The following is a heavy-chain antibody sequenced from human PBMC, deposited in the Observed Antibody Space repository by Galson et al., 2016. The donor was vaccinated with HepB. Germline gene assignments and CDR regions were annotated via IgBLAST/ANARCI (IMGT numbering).Heavy chain of an antibody. Sequence: SLRLSCAASGFTFSSYGMHWVRQAPGKGLEWVAFISYDGSNKKYADSVKGRFTISRDNSKKTLYLQMNSLRAEDTAVYYCAKDGRIYCSSASCHDDFHYWGQGTLVTVSS. J-gene: IGHJ4*02. D-gene: IGHD2-2*01. CDR3: AKDGRIYCSSASCHDDFHY. CDR1: GFTFSSYG. CDR2: ISYDGSNK. V-gene: IGHV3-30*18.